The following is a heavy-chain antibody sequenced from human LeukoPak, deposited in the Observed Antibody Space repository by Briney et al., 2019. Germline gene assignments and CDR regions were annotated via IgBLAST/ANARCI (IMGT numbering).Heavy chain of an antibody. CDR1: GFTFSSYA. J-gene: IGHJ4*02. CDR3: AVGIAVGLTDY. CDR2: ISSSSSYI. Sequence: PGGSLRLSCAASGFTFSSYAMSWVRQAPGKGLEWVSSISSSSSYIYYADSVKGRFTISRDNAKNSLYLQMNSLRAEDTAVYYCAVGIAVGLTDYWGQGTLVTVSS. V-gene: IGHV3-21*01. D-gene: IGHD6-19*01.